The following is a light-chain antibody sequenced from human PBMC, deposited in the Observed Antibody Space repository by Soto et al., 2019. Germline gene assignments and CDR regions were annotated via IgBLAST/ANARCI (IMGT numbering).Light chain of an antibody. V-gene: IGKV3-11*01. CDR2: DAS. CDR3: QQRSNWRT. Sequence: IDFTQSPGTLSFSPEGRATLTCGPSHSVSSYLAWYQQKPGQAPRLLIFDASNRATGIPARFSGSGSGTDFTLTLTSLEPEDFAVYYCQQRSNWRTFGQGTKVDIK. J-gene: IGKJ1*01. CDR1: HSVSSY.